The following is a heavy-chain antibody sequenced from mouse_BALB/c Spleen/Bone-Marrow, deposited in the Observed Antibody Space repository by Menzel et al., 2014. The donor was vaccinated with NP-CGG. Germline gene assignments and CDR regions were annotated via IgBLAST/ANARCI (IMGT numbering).Heavy chain of an antibody. CDR1: GYTFTSYW. J-gene: IGHJ2*01. D-gene: IGHD2-10*01. V-gene: IGHV1-55*01. CDR2: IYPGSDST. CDR3: AREAYYGNYEVDY. Sequence: VKLMESGAELVKPGTSVKMSCKASGYTFTSYWMHWVKQRPGQGLEWIGDIYPGSDSTNYYEKFKSKATLTVDTSSSTAFMQLSSLTYEDSAVYYCAREAYYGNYEVDYWGQGTTLTVSS.